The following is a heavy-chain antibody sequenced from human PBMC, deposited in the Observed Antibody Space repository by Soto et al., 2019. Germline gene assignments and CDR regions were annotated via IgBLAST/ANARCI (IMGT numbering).Heavy chain of an antibody. D-gene: IGHD6-13*01. Sequence: APVEVSSQASGFTLSRYGISWGRQAPGQRLEWMGWISAYNGNTNYAQKLQGRVTMTTDTSTSTAYMELRSLRSDDTAVYYCARDGAVAAAGHYYYGMDVWGQGTTVTVSS. J-gene: IGHJ6*02. CDR1: GFTLSRYG. V-gene: IGHV1-18*01. CDR2: ISAYNGNT. CDR3: ARDGAVAAAGHYYYGMDV.